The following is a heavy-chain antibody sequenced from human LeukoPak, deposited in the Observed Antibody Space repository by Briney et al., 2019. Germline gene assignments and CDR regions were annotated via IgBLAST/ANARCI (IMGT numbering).Heavy chain of an antibody. CDR1: GGSISSYY. D-gene: IGHD3-3*01. Sequence: PSETLSLTCTVPGGSISSYYWTWIRQPPGKGLEWIGYIYYSGNANYNPSLKSRVTISVDTSKNQFSLNLSSVTAADTAVYYCARLERWSLDYWGQGALVTVSS. V-gene: IGHV4-59*08. CDR3: ARLERWSLDY. CDR2: IYYSGNA. J-gene: IGHJ4*02.